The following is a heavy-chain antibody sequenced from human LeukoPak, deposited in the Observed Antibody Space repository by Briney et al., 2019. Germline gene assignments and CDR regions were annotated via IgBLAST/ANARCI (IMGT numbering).Heavy chain of an antibody. CDR3: ARHPGHIAAGDY. CDR2: IYDSGST. J-gene: IGHJ4*02. Sequence: SETLSLTCTVSGGSIRSSYYYWGWIRQPPGKGLEWIGSIYDSGSTYYNPSLKSRVTISVDTSKNQFSLRLNTVTAADTAVYYCARHPGHIAAGDYWGQGTLATVSS. V-gene: IGHV4-39*01. D-gene: IGHD6-13*01. CDR1: GGSIRSSYYY.